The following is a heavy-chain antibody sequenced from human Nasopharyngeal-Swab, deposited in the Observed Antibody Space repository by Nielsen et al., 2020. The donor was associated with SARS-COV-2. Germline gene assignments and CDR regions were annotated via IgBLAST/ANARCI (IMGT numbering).Heavy chain of an antibody. CDR3: ARHTSFWLRGSYYFDY. D-gene: IGHD1-26*01. J-gene: IGHJ4*02. Sequence: SETLSLTCTVSGGSISSGGYYWSWIRQHPGKGLEWIGYIYYSGSTYYNPSLKSRVTISVDTSKNQFSLKLSSVTAADTAVYYCARHTSFWLRGSYYFDYWGQGTLVTVSS. V-gene: IGHV4-39*01. CDR2: IYYSGST. CDR1: GGSISSGGYY.